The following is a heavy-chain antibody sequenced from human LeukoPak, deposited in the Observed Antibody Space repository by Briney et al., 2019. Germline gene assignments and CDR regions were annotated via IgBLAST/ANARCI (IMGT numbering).Heavy chain of an antibody. CDR2: IYPSGRS. V-gene: IGHV4-4*09. CDR1: GGSISSDY. D-gene: IGHD3-10*01. J-gene: IGHJ4*02. CDR3: ASLYYGSGLAEDY. Sequence: SETLSLTCTVSGGSISSDYWNWIRQSPGKGLEWLGYIYPSGRSNYSPSLKSRVTISADMSKRQFSLKLTSVTAADTAVYYCASLYYGSGLAEDYWGQGILVTVSS.